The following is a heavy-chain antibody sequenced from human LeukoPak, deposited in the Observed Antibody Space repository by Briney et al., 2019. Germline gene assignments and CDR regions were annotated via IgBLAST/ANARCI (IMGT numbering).Heavy chain of an antibody. CDR1: GFTFDDYA. Sequence: PGGSLRLSCAASGFTFDDYAMHWVRQAPGKGLEWVSLISWDGGSTYYADSVKGRFTISRDNSKNSLYLQMNSLRAEDTALYYCAKDRGDSSGWSYGMDVWGQGTTVTVSS. J-gene: IGHJ6*02. CDR3: AKDRGDSSGWSYGMDV. V-gene: IGHV3-43D*03. D-gene: IGHD6-19*01. CDR2: ISWDGGST.